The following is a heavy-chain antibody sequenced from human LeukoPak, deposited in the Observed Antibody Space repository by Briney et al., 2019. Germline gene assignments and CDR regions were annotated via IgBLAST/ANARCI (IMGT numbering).Heavy chain of an antibody. CDR1: GFTFSSYG. J-gene: IGHJ4*02. D-gene: IGHD1-26*01. CDR3: ASSGSYRFDY. CDR2: ISYDGSNK. V-gene: IGHV3-30*03. Sequence: PGGSLRLSCAASGFTFSSYGMRWVRQAPGKGLEWVAVISYDGSNKYYADSVKGRFTISRDNAKNSLYLQMNSLRDEDTAVYYCASSGSYRFDYWGQGTLVTVSS.